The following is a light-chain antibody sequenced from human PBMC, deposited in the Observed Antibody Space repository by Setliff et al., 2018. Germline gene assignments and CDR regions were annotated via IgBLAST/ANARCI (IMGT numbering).Light chain of an antibody. Sequence: QSALTQPPSASGSPGQSVTISCTGTSNDVWGHNYVSLYQQHPGKAPQLIIYDVTKQPSGVPDRFSGSKSGNTASLTVSGLQAEDEADYYCSSYRKTDTLVYVFGTGTKVTVL. J-gene: IGLJ1*01. CDR1: SNDVWGHNY. V-gene: IGLV2-8*01. CDR3: SSYRKTDTLVYV. CDR2: DVT.